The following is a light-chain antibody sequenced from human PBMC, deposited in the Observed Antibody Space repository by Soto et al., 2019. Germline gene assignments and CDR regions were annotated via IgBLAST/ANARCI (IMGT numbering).Light chain of an antibody. CDR2: AAS. CDR1: QGISSY. Sequence: IQLTQSPSSLSASVGDRATITCRASQGISSYLAWYQQKPGKAPKVLIFAASTLESGVPLRFSGSGSGTDFTLTISSLQPEDVATYYCQHLNSYPYTFGQGTKLEIK. V-gene: IGKV1-9*01. CDR3: QHLNSYPYT. J-gene: IGKJ2*01.